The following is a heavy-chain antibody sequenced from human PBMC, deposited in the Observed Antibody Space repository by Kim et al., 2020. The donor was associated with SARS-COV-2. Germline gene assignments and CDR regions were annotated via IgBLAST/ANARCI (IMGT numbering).Heavy chain of an antibody. J-gene: IGHJ6*02. CDR2: IRTKAGSYAT. CDR1: GFSFSGSN. Sequence: GGSRRLSCAASGFSFSGSNIHWVRQASGKGLEWVARIRTKAGSYATAYSASVKGRFIISRDDSKNTAYLQMDSLKTEDTARYYCTAPKDVWGQGTTVTVS. V-gene: IGHV3-73*01. CDR3: TAPKDV.